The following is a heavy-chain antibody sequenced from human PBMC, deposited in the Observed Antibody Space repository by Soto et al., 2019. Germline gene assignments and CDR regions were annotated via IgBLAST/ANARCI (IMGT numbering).Heavy chain of an antibody. CDR2: IYHSGST. Sequence: PSETLSLTCSVSGGSISSYYWSWIRQPPGKGLEWIGYIYHSGSTYYNPSLKSRVTISVDRSKNQFSLKLSSVTAADTAVNYCAREGGRYCDCVLDYWGQGTLVTVSS. CDR1: GGSISSYY. CDR3: AREGGRYCDCVLDY. V-gene: IGHV4-59*12. D-gene: IGHD2-21*02. J-gene: IGHJ4*02.